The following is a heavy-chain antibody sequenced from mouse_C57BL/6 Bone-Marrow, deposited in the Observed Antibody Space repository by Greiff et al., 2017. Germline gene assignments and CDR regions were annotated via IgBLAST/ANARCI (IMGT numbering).Heavy chain of an antibody. CDR1: GYTFTSYW. D-gene: IGHD4-1*01. J-gene: IGHJ2*01. CDR3: ARSGDF. Sequence: VQLKQSGAELVKPGASVKLSCKASGYTFTSYWMHWVKQRPGRGLEWIGRIDPNSGGTKYNEKFKSKATLTVNKPSSTAYSQLSRLTTEDSAGYYCARSGDFWGQGTTLTVTS. V-gene: IGHV1-72*01. CDR2: IDPNSGGT.